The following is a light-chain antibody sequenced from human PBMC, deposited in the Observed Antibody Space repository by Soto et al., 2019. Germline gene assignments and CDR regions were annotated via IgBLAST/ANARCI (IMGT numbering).Light chain of an antibody. CDR1: QSVSSN. Sequence: EIVMTQSPATLSVSPGERATLSCRARQSVSSNLAWYRQKPGQAPRLLIYGASTGATGIPARFSGSGSGTEFTLTISSLQSEDFAVYYCQQYNNWPRTFGQGTKVEIK. V-gene: IGKV3-15*01. CDR3: QQYNNWPRT. J-gene: IGKJ1*01. CDR2: GAS.